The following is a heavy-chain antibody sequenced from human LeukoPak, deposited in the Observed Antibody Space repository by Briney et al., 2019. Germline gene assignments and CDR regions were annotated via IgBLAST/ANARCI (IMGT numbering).Heavy chain of an antibody. J-gene: IGHJ4*02. D-gene: IGHD6-19*01. Sequence: SETLSLTCTVSGGSISNYYWTWIRQPPGKGLEWIGSIYYSGSTKYNPSLKSRVTISVDTSKNQFSLKLISVTAADTAVYYCARSQSVTGTTDYWGQGTLVTVSS. CDR1: GGSISNYY. CDR2: IYYSGST. CDR3: ARSQSVTGTTDY. V-gene: IGHV4-59*01.